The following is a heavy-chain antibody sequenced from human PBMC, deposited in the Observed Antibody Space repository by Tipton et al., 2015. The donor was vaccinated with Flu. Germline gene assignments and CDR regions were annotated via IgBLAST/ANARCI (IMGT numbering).Heavy chain of an antibody. CDR1: GDSISSDYY. CDR3: ARRDYSNYVSDPKSWFDP. Sequence: LRLSCAVSGDSISSDYYWAWIRQFPGKGLEWIGTVARTGDTIYNLSLKSRVTLSIDTSKNQFSLKMKSVTATDMAVYYCARRDYSNYVSDPKSWFDPWGQGTLVAVSS. V-gene: IGHV4-38-2*01. J-gene: IGHJ5*02. D-gene: IGHD4-11*01. CDR2: VARTGDT.